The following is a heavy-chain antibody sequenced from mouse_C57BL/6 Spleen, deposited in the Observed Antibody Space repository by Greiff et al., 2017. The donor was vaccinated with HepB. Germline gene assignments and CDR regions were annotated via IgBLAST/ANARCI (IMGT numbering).Heavy chain of an antibody. Sequence: DVMLVESGGGLVKPGGSLKLSCAASGFTFSDYGMHWVRQAPEKGLEWVAYISSGSSTIYYADTVKGRFTISRDNAKNTLFLQMTSLRSEDTAMYYCARISNSAWFAYWGQGTLVTVSA. J-gene: IGHJ3*01. D-gene: IGHD2-5*01. CDR1: GFTFSDYG. CDR2: ISSGSSTI. V-gene: IGHV5-17*01. CDR3: ARISNSAWFAY.